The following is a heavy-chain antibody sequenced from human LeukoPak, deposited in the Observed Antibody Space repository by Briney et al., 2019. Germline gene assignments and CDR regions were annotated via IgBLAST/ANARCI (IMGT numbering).Heavy chain of an antibody. J-gene: IGHJ4*02. CDR2: IRFDGTTE. CDR3: ARGAAVGLEL. D-gene: IGHD6-19*01. Sequence: GGALRLSCGASGFTLTDYNMHWVRPAPGKGVEYVAYIRFDGTTEYYTDSVKGRFTMSRDKSKNTLYLQMYSLRGEDTAVYYCARGAAVGLELWGQGTLVTVSS. V-gene: IGHV3-30*02. CDR1: GFTLTDYN.